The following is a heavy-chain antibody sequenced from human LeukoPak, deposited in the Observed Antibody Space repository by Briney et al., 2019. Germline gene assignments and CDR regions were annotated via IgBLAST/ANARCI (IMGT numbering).Heavy chain of an antibody. V-gene: IGHV3-23*01. CDR3: ARSRTHYYGSSGSLSY. CDR2: ISGSGGST. CDR1: GFTFSSYA. D-gene: IGHD3-22*01. Sequence: GGSLRLSCAASGFTFSSYAMSWVRQAPGKGLEWVSAISGSGGSTYYADSVKGRFTISRDNSKNTLYLQMNSLRAEDTAMYYCARSRTHYYGSSGSLSYWGQGTLVTVSS. J-gene: IGHJ4*02.